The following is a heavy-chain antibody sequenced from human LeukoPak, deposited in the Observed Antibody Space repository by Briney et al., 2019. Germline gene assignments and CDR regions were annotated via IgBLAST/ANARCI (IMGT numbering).Heavy chain of an antibody. CDR2: INPNSGGT. Sequence: GASVKVSCKASGYTFTGYYMHWVRQAPGQGLEWMGRINPNSGGTNYAQKFQGRVTMTRDTSISTAYMELSRLRSDDTAVYYCARDRYLYCSGGSCYWFDYWGQGILVTVSS. J-gene: IGHJ4*02. CDR3: ARDRYLYCSGGSCYWFDY. D-gene: IGHD2-15*01. V-gene: IGHV1-2*06. CDR1: GYTFTGYY.